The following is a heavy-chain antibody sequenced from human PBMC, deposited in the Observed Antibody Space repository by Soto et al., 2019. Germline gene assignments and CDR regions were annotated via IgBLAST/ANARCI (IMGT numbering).Heavy chain of an antibody. V-gene: IGHV3-53*01. D-gene: IGHD2-21*01. CDR1: GFTVSSNY. Sequence: GGSLRLSCAASGFTVSSNYMSWVRQAPGKGLEWVSVIYSGGSTYYADSVKGRFTISRDNSKNTLYLQMNSLRAEDTAVYYCARVAKVGIVDYWGQGTLVTVSS. CDR3: ARVAKVGIVDY. J-gene: IGHJ4*02. CDR2: IYSGGST.